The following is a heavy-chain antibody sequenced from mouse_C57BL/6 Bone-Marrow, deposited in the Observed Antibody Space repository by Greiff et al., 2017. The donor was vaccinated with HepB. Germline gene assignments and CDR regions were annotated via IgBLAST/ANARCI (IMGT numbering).Heavy chain of an antibody. D-gene: IGHD2-3*01. CDR1: GYTFTDYN. J-gene: IGHJ3*01. Sequence: EVQLQQSGPELVKPGASVKMSCKASGYTFTDYNMHWVKQSHGKSLEWIGYINPNNGGTSYNQKFKGKATLTVNKSSSTAYMELRSLASEDSAVYYCARGLRDGYSAWFAYWGQGTLVTVSA. CDR2: INPNNGGT. CDR3: ARGLRDGYSAWFAY. V-gene: IGHV1-22*01.